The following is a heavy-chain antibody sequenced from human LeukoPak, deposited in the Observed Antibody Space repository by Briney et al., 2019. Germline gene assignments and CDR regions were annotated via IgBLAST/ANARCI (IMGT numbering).Heavy chain of an antibody. V-gene: IGHV3-23*01. J-gene: IGHJ4*02. CDR2: ISVGGGDT. Sequence: PGGSLRLSCAASGFIFGSYVMGWVRQAPGKGLEWVSGISVGGGDTFASDSVKGRFTITRENSKNTLYLQMTGLRVEDTAVYFCAKLNLGEMAYFDSWGQGTLVTVSS. CDR3: AKLNLGEMAYFDS. D-gene: IGHD3-16*01. CDR1: GFIFGSYV.